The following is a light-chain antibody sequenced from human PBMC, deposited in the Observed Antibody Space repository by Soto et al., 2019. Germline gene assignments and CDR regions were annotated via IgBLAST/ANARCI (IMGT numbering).Light chain of an antibody. J-gene: IGLJ3*02. CDR1: SSDVGGYNY. Sequence: QSALTQPASVSGSPGQSITISCTGTSSDVGGYNYVSWYQQHPGKAPKLRIYEVSNRPSGFSNRFSGSKSGNTASLTISGLQAEDEADYYCSSYTTSSTHWVFGGGTKLTVL. CDR2: EVS. V-gene: IGLV2-14*01. CDR3: SSYTTSSTHWV.